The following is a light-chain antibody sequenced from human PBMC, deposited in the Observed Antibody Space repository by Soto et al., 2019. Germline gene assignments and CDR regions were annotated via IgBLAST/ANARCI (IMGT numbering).Light chain of an antibody. CDR1: TGAVTSGYY. CDR3: LLYYGGAEV. CDR2: NPS. Sequence: QAVVTQEPSLTVSPGGTVTLTCASSTGAVTSGYYPNWFQQKPGQAPRALIYNPSNKHSWTPARFSGSLLGVKAALTLSGVQPADEAEYYCLLYYGGAEVFGGGKKLTVL. J-gene: IGLJ2*01. V-gene: IGLV7-43*01.